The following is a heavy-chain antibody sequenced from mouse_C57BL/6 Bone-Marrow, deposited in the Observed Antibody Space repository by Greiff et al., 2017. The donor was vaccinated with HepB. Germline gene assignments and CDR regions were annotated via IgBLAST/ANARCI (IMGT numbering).Heavy chain of an antibody. D-gene: IGHD1-1*01. CDR2: IDPEDGDT. V-gene: IGHV14-1*01. Sequence: EVQLQQSGAELVRPGASVKLSCTASGFNIKDYYMHWVKQRPEQGLEWIGRIDPEDGDTEYAPKFQGKATMTADTSSNTAYLQLSSLTSEDTAVYYCTTSLRSSWFAYWGQGTLVTVSA. J-gene: IGHJ3*01. CDR1: GFNIKDYY. CDR3: TTSLRSSWFAY.